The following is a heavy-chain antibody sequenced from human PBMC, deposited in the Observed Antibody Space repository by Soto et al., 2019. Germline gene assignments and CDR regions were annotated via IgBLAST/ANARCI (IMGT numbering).Heavy chain of an antibody. CDR2: IYYSGST. CDR3: AREGESIAAPNPRGGWFDP. Sequence: SETLSLTCTVSGGSISSCGYYWSWIRQHPGKGLEWIGYIYYSGSTYYNPSLKSRVTISVDTSKNQFSLKLSSVTAADTAVYYCAREGESIAAPNPRGGWFDPWGQGTLVTVSS. V-gene: IGHV4-31*03. D-gene: IGHD6-6*01. J-gene: IGHJ5*02. CDR1: GGSISSCGYY.